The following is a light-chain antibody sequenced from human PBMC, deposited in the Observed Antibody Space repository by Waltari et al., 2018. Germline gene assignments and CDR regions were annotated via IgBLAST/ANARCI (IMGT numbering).Light chain of an antibody. J-gene: IGLJ1*01. CDR2: QDV. Sequence: ELTQPPSLSVSPGQTATITCPGDKLGDKYASWYQQKPGRSPVLVIYQDVKRPSGIPERFSGSNYGDTATLTITETQSLDEADYYCQAWDSGTYYVFGSGTKVTVL. CDR1: KLGDKY. V-gene: IGLV3-1*01. CDR3: QAWDSGTYYV.